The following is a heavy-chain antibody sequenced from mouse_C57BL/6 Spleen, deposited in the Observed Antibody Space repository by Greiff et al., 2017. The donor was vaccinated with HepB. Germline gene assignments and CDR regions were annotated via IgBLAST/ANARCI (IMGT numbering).Heavy chain of an antibody. V-gene: IGHV5-17*01. J-gene: IGHJ1*03. Sequence: EVQVVESGGGLVKPGGSLKLSCAASGFTFSDYGMHWVRQAPEKGLEWVAYISSGSSTIYYADTVKGRFTISRDNAKNTLFLQMTSLRSEDTAMYYCARSLLGYFDVWGTGTTVTVSS. CDR2: ISSGSSTI. CDR3: ARSLLGYFDV. CDR1: GFTFSDYG.